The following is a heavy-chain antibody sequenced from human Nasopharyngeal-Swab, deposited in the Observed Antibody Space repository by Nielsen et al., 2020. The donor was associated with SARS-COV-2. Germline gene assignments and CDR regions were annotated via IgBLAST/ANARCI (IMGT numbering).Heavy chain of an antibody. D-gene: IGHD3-10*01. J-gene: IGHJ6*02. Sequence: GGSLRLSCAASGFTFSSYWMSWVRQAPGKGLEWVANIKQDGSEKYYVDSVKGRFTISRDNAKNSLYLQMNSLRAEDTAVYYCARDPYGSGSDYYYYGMDVWGQGTTVTVSS. CDR1: GFTFSSYW. V-gene: IGHV3-7*01. CDR2: IKQDGSEK. CDR3: ARDPYGSGSDYYYYGMDV.